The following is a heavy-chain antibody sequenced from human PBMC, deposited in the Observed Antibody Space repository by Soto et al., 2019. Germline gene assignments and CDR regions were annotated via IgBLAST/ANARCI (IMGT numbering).Heavy chain of an antibody. V-gene: IGHV3-23*01. CDR1: GFTFSSYA. J-gene: IGHJ4*02. CDR3: AKGVLRYFDWCPTDY. Sequence: PGGSLRLSCAASGFTFSSYAMSWVRQAPGKGLEWVSAISGSGGSTYYADSVKGRFTISRDNSKNTLYLQMNSLRAEDTAVYYCAKGVLRYFDWCPTDYWGQGTLVTVSS. D-gene: IGHD3-9*01. CDR2: ISGSGGST.